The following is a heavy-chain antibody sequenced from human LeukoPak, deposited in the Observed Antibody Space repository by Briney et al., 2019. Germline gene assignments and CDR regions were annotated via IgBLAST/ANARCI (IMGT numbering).Heavy chain of an antibody. CDR1: GLTVSSNY. CDR2: IYSGGST. Sequence: GGSLRLSCAASGLTVSSNYMNWVRQAPGKGLEWVSVIYSGGSTYYADSVKGRFTISRDNSKNMLYLQMNSLRAEDTAVYYCVKQSGYRGYDFFDYWGQGALVTVSS. D-gene: IGHD5-12*01. J-gene: IGHJ4*02. CDR3: VKQSGYRGYDFFDY. V-gene: IGHV3-66*04.